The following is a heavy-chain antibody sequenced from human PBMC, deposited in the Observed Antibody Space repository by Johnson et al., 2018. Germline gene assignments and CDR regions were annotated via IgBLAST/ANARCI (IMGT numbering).Heavy chain of an antibody. CDR2: IGTSGGPT. D-gene: IGHD5-24*01. CDR3: VIDGGGYCWDGCNDAFDI. J-gene: IGHJ3*02. CDR1: GFAFRDFF. V-gene: IGHV3-11*01. Sequence: QVQLVQSGGGLVKPGGSLRLSCAASGFAFRDFFMTWSRQRPGQGLELVSYIGTSGGPTYSADSVRGRFTIARDNSQNYLFLQMNNVRAEDTAVYYCVIDGGGYCWDGCNDAFDIWGQGTPVTISS.